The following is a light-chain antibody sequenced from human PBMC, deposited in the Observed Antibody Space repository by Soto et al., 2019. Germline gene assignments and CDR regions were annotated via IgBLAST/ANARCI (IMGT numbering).Light chain of an antibody. Sequence: IVLTQSPATLSLSPGERATLSCRASQSVSATHLAWYQQKPGQAPRLLLYGASTRATGIPDRFSGSGSGTDFTRNISRVEPEDFAVFYCQHYGSSPLTFGGGTKVEIK. J-gene: IGKJ4*01. CDR2: GAS. V-gene: IGKV3-20*01. CDR3: QHYGSSPLT. CDR1: QSVSATH.